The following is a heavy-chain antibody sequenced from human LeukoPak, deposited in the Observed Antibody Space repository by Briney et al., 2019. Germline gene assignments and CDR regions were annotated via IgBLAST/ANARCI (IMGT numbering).Heavy chain of an antibody. Sequence: GESLKISCKGSGYHFTSYWIGWVRPMPGKGLEWMGIIYPGDSDTRYSPSFQGQVTISADKSISTAYLQWSSLKASDTAMYYCARSPTTAMVDYFDYWGQGTLVTVSS. CDR1: GYHFTSYW. D-gene: IGHD2-8*01. CDR3: ARSPTTAMVDYFDY. J-gene: IGHJ4*02. V-gene: IGHV5-51*01. CDR2: IYPGDSDT.